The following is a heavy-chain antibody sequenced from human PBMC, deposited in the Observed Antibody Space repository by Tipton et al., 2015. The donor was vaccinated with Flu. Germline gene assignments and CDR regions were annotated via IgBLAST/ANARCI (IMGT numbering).Heavy chain of an antibody. Sequence: QSGPEVKEPGASVKVSCKASGYILSSYFMHWVRQAPGQGLEWMGIINPSSGTTNYAQQFQGRLSMTRDTSTSTVYMELSSLRSEDTAVYYCARTYCNGDSCYRVHFDYWGQGTLVTVSS. CDR1: GYILSSYF. V-gene: IGHV1-46*01. D-gene: IGHD2-15*01. CDR3: ARTYCNGDSCYRVHFDY. J-gene: IGHJ4*02. CDR2: INPSSGTT.